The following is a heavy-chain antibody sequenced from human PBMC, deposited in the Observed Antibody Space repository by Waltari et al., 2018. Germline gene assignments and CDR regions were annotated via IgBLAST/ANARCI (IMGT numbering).Heavy chain of an antibody. CDR2: SNSDGSST. CDR3: ARGARRTTVTTGWWYFDL. CDR1: GFTYGMYW. J-gene: IGHJ2*01. Sequence: EVQLVESGGGLVQPGGSLRLACAASGFTYGMYWMHWVRHAPGKGLVWVSRSNSDGSSTSYADSVKGRFTISKDNAKNTVYLQMNSLRAEDTAIYYCARGARRTTVTTGWWYFDLWGRGTLVTVSS. V-gene: IGHV3-74*01. D-gene: IGHD4-17*01.